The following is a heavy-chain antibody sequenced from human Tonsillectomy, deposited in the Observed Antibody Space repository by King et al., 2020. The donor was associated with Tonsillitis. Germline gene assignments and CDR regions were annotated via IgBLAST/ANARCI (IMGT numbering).Heavy chain of an antibody. D-gene: IGHD3-10*01. V-gene: IGHV4-59*08. CDR1: GGSISTYY. CDR2: IDDSGRT. Sequence: QLQESGPGLVKPSETLSLTCSVSGGSISTYYWNWIRQPPGKGLECIGYIDDSGRTNHNPSLKGRVTISLDTSKSQFSLQLTSITAADTAVYYCARGPWFGELSLDYWGQGTLVTVSS. J-gene: IGHJ4*02. CDR3: ARGPWFGELSLDY.